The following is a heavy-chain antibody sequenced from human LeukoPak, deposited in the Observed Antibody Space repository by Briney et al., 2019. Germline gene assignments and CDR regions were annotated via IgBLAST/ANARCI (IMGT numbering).Heavy chain of an antibody. D-gene: IGHD3-16*01. Sequence: GGSLRLSRAASGFTFSSYGMHWVRQAPGKGLEWVAFIRYDGSNKYYADSVKGRFTISRDSSKNTLYLQMNSLRAEDTAVYYCAKGPGGFLVSFDYWGQGTLVTVSS. CDR1: GFTFSSYG. CDR3: AKGPGGFLVSFDY. CDR2: IRYDGSNK. V-gene: IGHV3-30*02. J-gene: IGHJ4*02.